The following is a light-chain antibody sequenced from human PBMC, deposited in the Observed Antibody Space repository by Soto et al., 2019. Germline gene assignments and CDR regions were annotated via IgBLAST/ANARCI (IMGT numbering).Light chain of an antibody. CDR2: DVS. CDR3: CSYGGSFYV. Sequence: QSVLTQPRSVSGSPGQSVTISCTVTSSDVGGYNYVSWYQQHPGKAPKLMIYDVSERPSGVPDRFSGSKSGNTASLTISGLQAEDEADYYCCSYGGSFYVFGTGTKVTVL. CDR1: SSDVGGYNY. V-gene: IGLV2-11*01. J-gene: IGLJ1*01.